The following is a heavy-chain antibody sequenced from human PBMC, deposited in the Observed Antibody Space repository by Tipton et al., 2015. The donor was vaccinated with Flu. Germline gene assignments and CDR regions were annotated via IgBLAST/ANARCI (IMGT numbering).Heavy chain of an antibody. CDR3: ARDWSGTTTSYFDY. D-gene: IGHD3-10*01. CDR1: GGSISTYY. J-gene: IGHJ4*02. CDR2: IYYSGST. Sequence: LRLSCTVSGGSISTYYWNWIRQPPGKGLEWIGYIYYSGSTNYNLSLKSRVTISVDTSKNLFSLKLSSVTAADTAVYYCARDWSGTTTSYFDYWGQGTLVTVSS. V-gene: IGHV4-59*01.